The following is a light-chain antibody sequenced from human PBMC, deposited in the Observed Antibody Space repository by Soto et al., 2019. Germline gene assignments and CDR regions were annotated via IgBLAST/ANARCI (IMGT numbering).Light chain of an antibody. Sequence: QSALTQPASVSGSPGQSITFSCTGTSSDIGVYNYVSWYQQHPGKAPKLMIYEVNNRPSGVSNRFSGSKSGNTASLTISGLQAEDEADYYCSSYTTINTYVFGTGTKLTVL. CDR2: EVN. CDR1: SSDIGVYNY. J-gene: IGLJ1*01. V-gene: IGLV2-14*01. CDR3: SSYTTINTYV.